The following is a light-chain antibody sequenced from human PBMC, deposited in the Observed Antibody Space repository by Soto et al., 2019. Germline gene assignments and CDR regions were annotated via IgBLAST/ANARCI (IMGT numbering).Light chain of an antibody. CDR2: SAS. Sequence: EIVMTQSPATLSVSPGERATLSCRASQSISTELAWYQQKPGQPPRPLIYSASTRATGVPARFTGSGSGSDCTLTISALQSEDFVVYYCQQGHNWPLTFGQGTRLQI. CDR3: QQGHNWPLT. V-gene: IGKV3-15*01. CDR1: QSISTE. J-gene: IGKJ2*01.